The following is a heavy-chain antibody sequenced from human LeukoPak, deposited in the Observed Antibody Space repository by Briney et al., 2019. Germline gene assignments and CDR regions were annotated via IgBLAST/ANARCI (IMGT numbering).Heavy chain of an antibody. CDR3: ATASFYCSGGSCYGSDYFDY. D-gene: IGHD2-15*01. V-gene: IGHV1-24*01. CDR1: GYTLTELS. CDR2: FDPEDGET. J-gene: IGHJ4*02. Sequence: GASVKVSCKVSGYTLTELSMHWVRQAPGKGLEWMGGFDPEDGETIYAQKFQGRVTMTEDTSTDTAYMELSSLRSEDTAVYYCATASFYCSGGSCYGSDYFDYWGLGTLVTVSS.